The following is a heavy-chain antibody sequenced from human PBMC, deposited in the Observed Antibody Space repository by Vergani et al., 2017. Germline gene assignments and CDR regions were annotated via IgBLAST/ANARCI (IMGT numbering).Heavy chain of an antibody. V-gene: IGHV3-11*01. D-gene: IGHD3-16*02. CDR3: AKETYYDYVWGSYRPGYYFDY. Sequence: QVQLVESGGGLVKPGGSLRLSCAASGFTFSDYYMSWIRQAPGKGLEWVSYISSSGSTIYYADSVKGRFTISRDNAKNSLYLQMNSLRAEDTAVYYCAKETYYDYVWGSYRPGYYFDYWGQGTLVTVSS. CDR1: GFTFSDYY. CDR2: ISSSGSTI. J-gene: IGHJ4*02.